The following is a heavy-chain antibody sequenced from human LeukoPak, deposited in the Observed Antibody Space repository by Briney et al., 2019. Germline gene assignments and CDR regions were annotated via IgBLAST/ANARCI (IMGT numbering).Heavy chain of an antibody. J-gene: IGHJ2*01. CDR3: ARGKHTDAAAIWYFDL. D-gene: IGHD6-13*01. V-gene: IGHV4-34*01. CDR1: GGSFSGYY. Sequence: SSETLSLTCAVYGGSFSGYYWSWIRHPPGKGLEWIGEINHSRSTNYNPSLKSRVTISVDTSKNQFSLKLSSVTAADTAVYYCARGKHTDAAAIWYFDLWGRGTLVTVSS. CDR2: INHSRST.